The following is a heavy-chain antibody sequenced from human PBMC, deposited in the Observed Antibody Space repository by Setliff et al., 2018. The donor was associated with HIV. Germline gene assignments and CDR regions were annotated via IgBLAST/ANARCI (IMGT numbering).Heavy chain of an antibody. V-gene: IGHV4-61*09. J-gene: IGHJ4*02. CDR1: GGSISSGSYY. D-gene: IGHD3-10*01. CDR2: IFTSGST. CDR3: AGSLVDYGSGVSGLDY. Sequence: SETLSLTCNVSGGSISSGSYYWSWIRQPAGKGLEWIGHIFTSGSTNYNPSLKSRVTISADTSKNQFSLKLSSVTAADTAVYYCAGSLVDYGSGVSGLDYWGQGTLVTVSS.